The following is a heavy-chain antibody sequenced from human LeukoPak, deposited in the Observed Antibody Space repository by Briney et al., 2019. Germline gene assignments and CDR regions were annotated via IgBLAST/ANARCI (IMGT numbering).Heavy chain of an antibody. CDR3: ARSGYCSSTSCTDDYYYGMDV. J-gene: IGHJ6*02. V-gene: IGHV3-48*01. D-gene: IGHD2-2*01. Sequence: GGSLRLSCAASGFTFSSYSMNWVRQAPGKGLEWISYISSSSSTIYYADSVKGRFTISRDNAKNSLYLQMNSLRAEDTAVYYCARSGYCSSTSCTDDYYYGMDVWGQGTTVTVSS. CDR2: ISSSSSTI. CDR1: GFTFSSYS.